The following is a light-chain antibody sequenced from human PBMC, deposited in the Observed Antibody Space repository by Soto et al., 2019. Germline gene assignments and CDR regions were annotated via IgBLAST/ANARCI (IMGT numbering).Light chain of an antibody. CDR3: QQTNRTPYT. CDR2: TAS. Sequence: DIQMTQSPSSVSASVGARATITCRASQDVSRGLAWYQQNPGKAPKLLIYTASNLQSGVPSRFSGSGSGTDFTLTISSLQPEDFAIYFCQQTNRTPYTFGQGTNLEIK. CDR1: QDVSRG. V-gene: IGKV1-12*01. J-gene: IGKJ2*01.